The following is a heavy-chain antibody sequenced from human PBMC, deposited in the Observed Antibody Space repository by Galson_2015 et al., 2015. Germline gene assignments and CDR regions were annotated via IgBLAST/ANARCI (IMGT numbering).Heavy chain of an antibody. D-gene: IGHD2-2*01. CDR1: GYTFISYH. V-gene: IGHV1-18*01. CDR3: ARTHSSTSWLDY. J-gene: IGHJ4*02. Sequence: SVKVSCKASGYTFISYHISWVRRAPGQGLEWMGWISAYNGNTNYAQNLQGRVTMTTDTSTSTAYMELRSLRSDDTAVYYCARTHSSTSWLDYWGQGTLVTVSS. CDR2: ISAYNGNT.